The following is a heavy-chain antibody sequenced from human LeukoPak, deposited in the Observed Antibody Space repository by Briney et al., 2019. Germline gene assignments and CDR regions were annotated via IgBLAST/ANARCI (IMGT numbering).Heavy chain of an antibody. V-gene: IGHV1-2*02. CDR2: INPNSGGT. CDR1: GYTFTGYY. Sequence: ASVKVSCKASGYTFTGYYMHWVRQAPGQGLEWMGWINPNSGGTNYAQKFQGRVTMTRDTSISTAYMELSRLRSDDTAVYYCARNDYGDYELGWFDPWGQGTLVTVSS. CDR3: ARNDYGDYELGWFDP. D-gene: IGHD4-17*01. J-gene: IGHJ5*02.